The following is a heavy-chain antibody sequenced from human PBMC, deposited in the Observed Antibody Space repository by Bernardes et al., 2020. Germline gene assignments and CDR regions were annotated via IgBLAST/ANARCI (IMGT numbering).Heavy chain of an antibody. Sequence: SETLSLTCAVSGYSISSGYYWCWIRQPPGKGLEWIGSIYHSGSTYYNPSLKSRVTISVDTSKNQFSLKLSSVTAADTAVYYCARGYYYDSSGYGGYNWFDPGGQGTLVTVSS. J-gene: IGHJ5*02. CDR2: IYHSGST. V-gene: IGHV4-38-2*01. CDR3: ARGYYYDSSGYGGYNWFDP. D-gene: IGHD3-22*01. CDR1: GYSISSGYY.